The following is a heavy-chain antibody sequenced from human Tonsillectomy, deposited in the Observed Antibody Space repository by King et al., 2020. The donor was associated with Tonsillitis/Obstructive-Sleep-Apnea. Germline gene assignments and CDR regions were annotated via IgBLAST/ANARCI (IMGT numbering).Heavy chain of an antibody. CDR2: ISYDGSNK. CDR1: GFTFSSYA. Sequence: VQLVESGGGVVQPGRSLRLSCAASGFTFSSYAMHWVRQAPGKGLEWVAVISYDGSNKYYADSVKGRFTISRDNSKNTLYLQMNSLRAEDTAVYYCARDLRDWNYANWFDPWGQGTLVTVSS. J-gene: IGHJ5*02. V-gene: IGHV3-30*04. CDR3: ARDLRDWNYANWFDP. D-gene: IGHD1-7*01.